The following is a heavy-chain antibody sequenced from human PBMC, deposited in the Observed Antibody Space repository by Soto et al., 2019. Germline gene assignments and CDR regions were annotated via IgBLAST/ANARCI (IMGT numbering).Heavy chain of an antibody. D-gene: IGHD6-13*01. Sequence: GASVKVSCKASGYTFTSYYMHWVRQAPGQGLEWMGIINPSGGSTSYAQKFQGRVTMTRDTSTSTVYMALSSLRSEDTAVYYCASAGGRIAALDYWGQGTLVTVSS. CDR2: INPSGGST. CDR3: ASAGGRIAALDY. V-gene: IGHV1-46*01. CDR1: GYTFTSYY. J-gene: IGHJ4*02.